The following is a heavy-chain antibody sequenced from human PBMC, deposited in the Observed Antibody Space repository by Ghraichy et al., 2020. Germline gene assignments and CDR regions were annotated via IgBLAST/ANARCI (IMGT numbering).Heavy chain of an antibody. CDR3: ARGERTYYYDSSGYWYFDL. D-gene: IGHD3-22*01. J-gene: IGHJ2*01. CDR2: INPNSGGT. Sequence: ASVKVSCKASGYTFTGYYMHWVRQAPGQGLEWMGWINPNSGGTNYAQKFQGWVTMTRDTSISTAYMELSRLRSDDTAVYYCARGERTYYYDSSGYWYFDLWGRGTLVTVSS. CDR1: GYTFTGYY. V-gene: IGHV1-2*04.